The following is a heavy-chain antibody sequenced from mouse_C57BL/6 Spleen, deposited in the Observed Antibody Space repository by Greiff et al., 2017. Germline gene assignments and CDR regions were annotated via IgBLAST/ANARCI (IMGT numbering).Heavy chain of an antibody. CDR3: AREAWDYDGGAWFAY. D-gene: IGHD2-4*01. J-gene: IGHJ3*01. CDR2: ISDGGSYT. Sequence: EVQRVESGGGLVKPGGSLKLSCAASGFTFSSYAMSWVRQTPEKRLEWVATISDGGSYTYYPDNVKGRFTISRDNAKNNLYLQMSHLKSEDTAMYYCAREAWDYDGGAWFAYWGQGTLVTVSA. CDR1: GFTFSSYA. V-gene: IGHV5-4*01.